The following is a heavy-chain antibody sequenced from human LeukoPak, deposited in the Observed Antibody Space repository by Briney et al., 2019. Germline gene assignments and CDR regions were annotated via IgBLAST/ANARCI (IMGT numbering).Heavy chain of an antibody. CDR2: INHSGST. V-gene: IGHV4-34*01. CDR3: ARGLRLRTISPHYYGMDV. CDR1: GGSFSGYY. D-gene: IGHD3-3*01. J-gene: IGHJ6*02. Sequence: PSETLSLTCAVYGGSFSGYYWSWIRQPPGKGLEWIGEINHSGSTNYNPSLKSRVTMSVDTSKNQFSLKLSSVTAADTAVYYCARGLRLRTISPHYYGMDVWGQGTTVTVSS.